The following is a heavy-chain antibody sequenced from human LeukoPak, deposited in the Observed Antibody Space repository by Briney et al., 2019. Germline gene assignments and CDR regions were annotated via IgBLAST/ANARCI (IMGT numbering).Heavy chain of an antibody. V-gene: IGHV4-34*01. Sequence: KASETLSLTCAVYGGSFSGYYWSWIRQPPGKGLEWIGEINHSGSTNYNPSLKSRDTISVDTSKNQFSLKLSSVTAADTAVYYCARGQGTVTTHWGQGTLVTVSS. CDR2: INHSGST. J-gene: IGHJ4*02. D-gene: IGHD4-11*01. CDR1: GGSFSGYY. CDR3: ARGQGTVTTH.